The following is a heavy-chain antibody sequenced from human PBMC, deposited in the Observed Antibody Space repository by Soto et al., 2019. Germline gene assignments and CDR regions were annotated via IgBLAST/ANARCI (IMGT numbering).Heavy chain of an antibody. CDR2: INAGNGNT. CDR1: GYTFTSYA. D-gene: IGHD3-22*01. Sequence: QVQLVQSGAEVKKPGASVKVSCKASGYTFTSYAMHWVRQAPGQRLEWMGWINAGNGNTKYSQKFQGRVTITRDTSATTAYMEPSSLRPEDTAVYSCAKDYSDSSVYSPPALLFDYWGQGPLVTFSS. CDR3: AKDYSDSSVYSPPALLFDY. J-gene: IGHJ4*02. V-gene: IGHV1-3*01.